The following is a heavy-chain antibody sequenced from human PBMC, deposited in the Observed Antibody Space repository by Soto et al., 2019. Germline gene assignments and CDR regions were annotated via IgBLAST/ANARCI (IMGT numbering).Heavy chain of an antibody. J-gene: IGHJ4*02. V-gene: IGHV1-69*12. Sequence: QVQLVQSGAEVKKPGSSVKVSCKASGGTFSSYAISWVRQAPGQGLEWMGVIIPIFGTTNYAQKFQGRVPITAHASTSTAYMELSSLRSEDTAVYYCARDVDTSPLRFDCWGQGTLVSVSS. D-gene: IGHD5-18*01. CDR1: GGTFSSYA. CDR3: ARDVDTSPLRFDC. CDR2: IIPIFGTT.